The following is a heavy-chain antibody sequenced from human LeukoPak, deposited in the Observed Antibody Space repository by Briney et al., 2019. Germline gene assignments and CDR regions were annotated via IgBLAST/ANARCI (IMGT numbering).Heavy chain of an antibody. CDR1: GGSISSYY. CDR2: IGNSGST. CDR3: ARDGRYESSGYYKNEFVF. Sequence: SETLSLTCTVSGGSISSYYWSWIRQPPGKGLEWIGYIGNSGSTNYNPSLKSRVTISVDTSKNQFSLKVSSVTAADTAVYYCARDGRYESSGYYKNEFVFWGQGTMVTVSS. J-gene: IGHJ3*01. D-gene: IGHD3-22*01. V-gene: IGHV4-59*01.